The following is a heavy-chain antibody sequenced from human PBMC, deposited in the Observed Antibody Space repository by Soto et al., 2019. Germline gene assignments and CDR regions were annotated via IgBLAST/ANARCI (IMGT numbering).Heavy chain of an antibody. D-gene: IGHD3-22*01. V-gene: IGHV1-69*13. J-gene: IGHJ6*02. Sequence: SVKVSCKASGGTFSSYAISWVRQAPGQGLEWMGGIIPIFGTANYAQKFQGRVTITADESTSTAYMELSSLRSEDTAVYYCARQVYYYDSSGYPNYYYYGMDVWGQ. CDR1: GGTFSSYA. CDR3: ARQVYYYDSSGYPNYYYYGMDV. CDR2: IIPIFGTA.